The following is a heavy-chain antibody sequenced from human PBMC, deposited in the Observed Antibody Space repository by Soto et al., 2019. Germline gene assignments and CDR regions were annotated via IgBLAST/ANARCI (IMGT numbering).Heavy chain of an antibody. CDR2: IYYSGTT. CDR3: ARDHKWDGMDV. V-gene: IGHV4-31*03. D-gene: IGHD1-26*01. J-gene: IGHJ6*02. Sequence: SETLSLTCSVSGGSFSSDSFIWSWVRQFPGKGLEWIGYIYYSGTTYYNPSLRSRVIMSVDTSKNQFSLKLSSVTAADTAVYYCARDHKWDGMDVWGQGTTVTVPS. CDR1: GGSFSSDSFI.